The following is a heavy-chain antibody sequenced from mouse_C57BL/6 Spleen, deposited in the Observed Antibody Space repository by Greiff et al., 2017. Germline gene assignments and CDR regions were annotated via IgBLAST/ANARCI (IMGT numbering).Heavy chain of an antibody. D-gene: IGHD1-1*01. CDR1: GFNIKDYY. CDR2: IDPEDGET. V-gene: IGHV14-2*01. CDR3: ARYWAYYCSSFYWYFDV. Sequence: EVQLQQSGAELVKPGASVKLSCTASGFNIKDYYMHWVKQRTEQGLEWIGRIDPEDGETKYAPKFKGKATMTADKSSNTAYLQLSSLTSEATAVYYCARYWAYYCSSFYWYFDVWGTGTTVTVSS. J-gene: IGHJ1*03.